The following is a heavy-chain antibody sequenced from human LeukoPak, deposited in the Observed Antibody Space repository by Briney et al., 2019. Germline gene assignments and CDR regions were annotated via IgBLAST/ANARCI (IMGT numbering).Heavy chain of an antibody. J-gene: IGHJ5*02. V-gene: IGHV4-39*01. Sequence: SETLSLTCTVSGGSISSSPYYWGWIRQPPGKGLEWIGTIYYRGSSYSNPSLNSRVTISLDTSKNQFSLRLRSVTAADTALYYCARHYLSDGILSTFDPWGQGTLVTVSS. CDR1: GGSISSSPYY. CDR2: IYYRGSS. CDR3: ARHYLSDGILSTFDP. D-gene: IGHD2-2*01.